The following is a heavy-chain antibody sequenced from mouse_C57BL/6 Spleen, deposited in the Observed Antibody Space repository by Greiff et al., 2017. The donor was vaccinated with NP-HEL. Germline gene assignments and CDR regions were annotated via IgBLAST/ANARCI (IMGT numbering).Heavy chain of an antibody. Sequence: DVHLVESGGDLVKPGGSLKLSCAASGFTFSSYGMSWVRQTPDKRLEWVATISSGGSYTYSPASVKGRFTISRDNAKNTLYLQMSSLKSEDTAMYYCARELGRVFAYWGQGTLVTVSA. CDR2: ISSGGSYT. CDR1: GFTFSSYG. J-gene: IGHJ3*01. V-gene: IGHV5-6*01. CDR3: ARELGRVFAY. D-gene: IGHD4-1*01.